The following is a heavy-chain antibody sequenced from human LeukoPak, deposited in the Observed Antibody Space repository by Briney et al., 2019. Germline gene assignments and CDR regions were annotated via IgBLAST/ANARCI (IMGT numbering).Heavy chain of an antibody. CDR2: INHSGST. V-gene: IGHV4-34*01. Sequence: SETLSLTCAVYGGSFSGYYWSWIRQPPGKGLEWIGEINHSGSTNYNPSLKSRVTISVDTSKNQFSLKLSSVTAADTAVYYCARGDRAYYYGSGSEVPRSYSAFFDYWGQGTLVTVSS. D-gene: IGHD3-10*01. J-gene: IGHJ4*02. CDR1: GGSFSGYY. CDR3: ARGDRAYYYGSGSEVPRSYSAFFDY.